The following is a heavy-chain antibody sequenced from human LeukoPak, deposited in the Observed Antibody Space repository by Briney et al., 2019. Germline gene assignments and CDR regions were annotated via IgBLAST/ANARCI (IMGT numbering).Heavy chain of an antibody. CDR1: GFTFSTYS. V-gene: IGHV3-23*01. CDR2: IYNSGAKT. D-gene: IGHD6-19*01. CDR3: AKDVAPDSGWDLEY. J-gene: IGHJ4*02. Sequence: GGSLRLSCAASGFTFSTYSMTWVRRGPGKGLEWVSSIYNSGAKTFYADSVKGRFTISRDNSKNTLYLQMNSLRVEDTAVYYCAKDVAPDSGWDLEYWGQGTLVTVSS.